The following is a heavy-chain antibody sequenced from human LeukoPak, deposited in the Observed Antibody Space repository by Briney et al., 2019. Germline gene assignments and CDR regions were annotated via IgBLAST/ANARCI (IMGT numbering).Heavy chain of an antibody. V-gene: IGHV3-33*01. J-gene: IGHJ2*01. D-gene: IGHD3-10*01. CDR2: IWYDGSNK. CDR3: ARDGYGSGSQDL. Sequence: GRSLRLSCAASGFTFSSYGMHWVRQAPGKGLEWVAVIWYDGSNKYYADSVKGRFTISRDNSKNTLYLQMNSLRAEDTAVYYCARDGYGSGSQDLWGRGTLVTVSS. CDR1: GFTFSSYG.